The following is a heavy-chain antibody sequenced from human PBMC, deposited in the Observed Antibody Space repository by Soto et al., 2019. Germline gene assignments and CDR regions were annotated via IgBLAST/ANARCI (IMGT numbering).Heavy chain of an antibody. V-gene: IGHV2-26*01. CDR3: ARIPNYYDSSGYLYYFDY. CDR1: GFSLSNARMG. Sequence: QVTLKESGPVLVKPTETLTLTCTVSGFSLSNARMGVSWIRQPPGKALEWLAHIFSNDEKSYSTSLKSRLIISKDTSKSQVVLTMTNMDPVDTATYYCARIPNYYDSSGYLYYFDYWGQGTLVTVSS. J-gene: IGHJ4*02. CDR2: IFSNDEK. D-gene: IGHD3-22*01.